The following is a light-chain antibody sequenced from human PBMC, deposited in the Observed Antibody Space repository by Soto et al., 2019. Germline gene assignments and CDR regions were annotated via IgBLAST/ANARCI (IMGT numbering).Light chain of an antibody. CDR2: EVN. J-gene: IGLJ1*01. V-gene: IGLV2-8*01. CDR3: ISHAGASNV. CDR1: SSDVGATDY. Sequence: QSALTQPPSASGSPGQSVAISCTGTSSDVGATDYVSWYQQHSGKAPKLLLYEVNKRPLGVPDRFSGSKSGNTASLTVSALQADDEADYYCISHAGASNVLGTGTKLTVL.